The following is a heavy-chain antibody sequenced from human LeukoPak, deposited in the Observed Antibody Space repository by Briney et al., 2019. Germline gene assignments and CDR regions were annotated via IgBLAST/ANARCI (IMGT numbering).Heavy chain of an antibody. V-gene: IGHV1-2*02. Sequence: ASVKVSCKASGYNFTGYYMHWVRQAPGQGLEWMGWINPNSGGTNYAQKFQGRVTMTRDTSISTAYMELSRLRSDDTAVYYCARDHCSGGSCYYYYYYMDVWGKGTTVTVSS. CDR1: GYNFTGYY. CDR3: ARDHCSGGSCYYYYYYMDV. CDR2: INPNSGGT. J-gene: IGHJ6*03. D-gene: IGHD2-15*01.